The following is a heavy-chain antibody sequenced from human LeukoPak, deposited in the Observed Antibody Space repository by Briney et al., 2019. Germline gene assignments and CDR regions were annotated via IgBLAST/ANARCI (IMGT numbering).Heavy chain of an antibody. CDR2: ISYDGSNK. D-gene: IGHD2-15*01. CDR3: AKDATDGYFDY. CDR1: GFTFSSYG. Sequence: PGWSLRLSCAASGFTFSSYGMHWVRQAPGKGLEWVAVISYDGSNKYYADSVKGRFTISRDNSKNTLYLQMNSLRAEDTAVYYCAKDATDGYFDYWGQGTLSPSPQ. J-gene: IGHJ4*02. V-gene: IGHV3-30*18.